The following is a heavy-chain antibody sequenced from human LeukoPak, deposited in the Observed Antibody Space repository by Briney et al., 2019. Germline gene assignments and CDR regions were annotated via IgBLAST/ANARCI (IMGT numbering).Heavy chain of an antibody. Sequence: PGGSLRLSCAASGFTFSSYWMHWVRQAPGKGLAWVSRINSDGSSTSYADSVKGRFTISRDNAKNTLYLQMNSLRAEDTAVYYCARDHITMVRGVTSFYYYYYMDVWGKGTTVTVSS. CDR2: INSDGSST. J-gene: IGHJ6*03. V-gene: IGHV3-74*01. CDR1: GFTFSSYW. CDR3: ARDHITMVRGVTSFYYYYYMDV. D-gene: IGHD3-10*01.